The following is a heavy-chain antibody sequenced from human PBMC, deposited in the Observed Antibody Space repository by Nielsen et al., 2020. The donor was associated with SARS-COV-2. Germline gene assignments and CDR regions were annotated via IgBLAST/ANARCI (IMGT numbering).Heavy chain of an antibody. CDR1: GFTFSSYW. Sequence: GGSLRLSCAASGFTFSSYWMSWVRQAPGKGLEWVANIKQDGSEKYYVDSVKGRFTISRDNAKNSLYLQMNSLRAEDTAVYYCARDSAILTGYYLASYYYYGMDVWGQETTVTVSS. D-gene: IGHD3-9*01. CDR3: ARDSAILTGYYLASYYYYGMDV. J-gene: IGHJ6*02. V-gene: IGHV3-7*05. CDR2: IKQDGSEK.